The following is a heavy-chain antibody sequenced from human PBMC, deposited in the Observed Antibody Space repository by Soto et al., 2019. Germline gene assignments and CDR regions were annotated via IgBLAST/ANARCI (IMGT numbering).Heavy chain of an antibody. CDR1: GFTFGDYA. Sequence: SGGSLRLSCTASGFTFGDYAMSWVRQAPGKGLEWVGFIRSKAYGGTTEYAASVKGRFTISRDDSKSIAYLQMNSLKTEDTAVYYCTRAFRYCSSTSCYTGSLDYYGMDVWGQGTTVTVSS. CDR3: TRAFRYCSSTSCYTGSLDYYGMDV. J-gene: IGHJ6*02. D-gene: IGHD2-2*02. V-gene: IGHV3-49*04. CDR2: IRSKAYGGTT.